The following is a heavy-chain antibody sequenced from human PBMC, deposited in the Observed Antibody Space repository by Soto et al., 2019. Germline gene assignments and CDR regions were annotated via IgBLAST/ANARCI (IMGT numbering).Heavy chain of an antibody. J-gene: IGHJ3*02. CDR1: RFSFSTYA. Sequence: QVQLVESGGGVVQPGRSLRLSCAASRFSFSTYAIHWVRQAPGKGLEWMAGISYDGGNEYYADSVKGRFTISRDNSKSTLYLKMHSLGPGDTAVYYCARDRSGSHEINDALDIWGRGKMVTVSS. CDR2: ISYDGGNE. CDR3: ARDRSGSHEINDALDI. V-gene: IGHV3-30-3*01. D-gene: IGHD1-26*01.